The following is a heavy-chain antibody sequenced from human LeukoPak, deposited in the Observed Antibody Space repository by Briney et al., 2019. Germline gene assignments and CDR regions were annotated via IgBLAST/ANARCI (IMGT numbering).Heavy chain of an antibody. J-gene: IGHJ4*02. D-gene: IGHD3-3*01. V-gene: IGHV1-46*01. Sequence: ASVKVSCKASGYTFTSYYIHWVRQAPGQGLEWMGIINPSGGSTSYAQKFQGRVTMTRDMSTSTVYMELSSLRSEDTAVYYCASGFGVVIPPDYWGQGTLVTVSS. CDR2: INPSGGST. CDR3: ASGFGVVIPPDY. CDR1: GYTFTSYY.